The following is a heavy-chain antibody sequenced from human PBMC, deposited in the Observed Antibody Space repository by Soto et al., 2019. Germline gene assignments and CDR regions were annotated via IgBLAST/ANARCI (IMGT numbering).Heavy chain of an antibody. CDR1: GFTFSTYA. D-gene: IGHD5-18*01. CDR3: AKDGGGYNYGYVMLDKYYYGMDV. V-gene: IGHV3-30-3*01. CDR2: ISYDGTNK. J-gene: IGHJ6*02. Sequence: QVHLVESGGGVVQPGRSLRLSCAASGFTFSTYAMHWVRQAPGKGLEWVAVISYDGTNKYYADSVRGRFTISRDNSKNTLFLQMNSLRAEVTAVYYCAKDGGGYNYGYVMLDKYYYGMDVWGQGTTVTVSS.